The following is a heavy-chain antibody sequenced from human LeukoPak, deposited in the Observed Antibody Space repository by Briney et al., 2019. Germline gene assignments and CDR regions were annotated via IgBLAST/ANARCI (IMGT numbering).Heavy chain of an antibody. D-gene: IGHD2-15*01. CDR3: AKSPLAYCSGASCHLYFDY. CDR2: ISDSGAYT. Sequence: PGGSLGLSCAASGFSFSTYAMNWVRQAPGKGLEWVSGISDSGAYTYYADSVKGRFTISRDKAKNTLYLQMNSLRAEDTAVYYCAKSPLAYCSGASCHLYFDYWGQGTLVTVSS. J-gene: IGHJ4*02. V-gene: IGHV3-23*01. CDR1: GFSFSTYA.